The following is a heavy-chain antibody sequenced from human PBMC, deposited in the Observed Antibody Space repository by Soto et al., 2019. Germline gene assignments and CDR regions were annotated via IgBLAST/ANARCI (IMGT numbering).Heavy chain of an antibody. CDR3: VRVRHGGHFDY. V-gene: IGHV1-2*02. Sequence: QVRLVQSGAEVQKPWASVKVSCKAPRDFFKEHYYIQWLRAAPGQGLELTGWIRTWNGDATYAQNFQGRLTLSRDMSIDTMYFDLTSLTSDDATGYYFVRVRHGGHFDYGGQSTLLTVSS. J-gene: IGHJ4*02. CDR2: IRTWNGDA. CDR1: RDFFKEHYY. D-gene: IGHD3-16*01.